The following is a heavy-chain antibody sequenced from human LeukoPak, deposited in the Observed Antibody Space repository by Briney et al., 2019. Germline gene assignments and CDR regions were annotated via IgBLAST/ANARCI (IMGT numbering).Heavy chain of an antibody. D-gene: IGHD3-10*01. Sequence: SETLSLTCTVSGGSISSGGYYWGWIRQHPGKGLEWIGYIYYSGSTYYNPSLKSRVTISVDTSKNQFSLKLSSVTAADTAVYYCARDPADTMVRGVFDPWGQGTLVTVSS. V-gene: IGHV4-31*03. J-gene: IGHJ5*02. CDR3: ARDPADTMVRGVFDP. CDR1: GGSISSGGYY. CDR2: IYYSGST.